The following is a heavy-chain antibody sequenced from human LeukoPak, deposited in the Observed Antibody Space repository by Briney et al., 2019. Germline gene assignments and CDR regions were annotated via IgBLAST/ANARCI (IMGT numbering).Heavy chain of an antibody. CDR1: GFTFSSYE. CDR3: ARDLGYCSGGSCCD. J-gene: IGHJ4*02. Sequence: GGSLRLSCAASGFTFSSYEMNWVRQAPGKGLQWLSYISSSGNTTYYADSVKGRFTISGDNAMNSLYLQMNSLRAEDTGVYYCARDLGYCSGGSCCDWGQGTLVTVSS. D-gene: IGHD2-15*01. CDR2: ISSSGNTT. V-gene: IGHV3-48*03.